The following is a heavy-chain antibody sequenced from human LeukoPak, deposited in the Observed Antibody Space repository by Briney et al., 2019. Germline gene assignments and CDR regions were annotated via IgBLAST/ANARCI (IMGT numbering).Heavy chain of an antibody. J-gene: IGHJ3*02. Sequence: PSETLSLTCTVSGGSISSGSYYWSWIRQPAGKGLEWIGRIYTSGSTNYNPSLKSRVTISVDTSKNQFSLKLSSVTAADTAVYYCAKSGRAVAGIWVAFDIWGQGTMVTGYS. D-gene: IGHD6-19*01. CDR2: IYTSGST. V-gene: IGHV4-61*02. CDR1: GGSISSGSYY. CDR3: AKSGRAVAGIWVAFDI.